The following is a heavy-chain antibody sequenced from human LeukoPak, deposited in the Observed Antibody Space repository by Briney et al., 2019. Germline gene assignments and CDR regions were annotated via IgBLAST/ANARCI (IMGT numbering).Heavy chain of an antibody. V-gene: IGHV3-30*04. CDR3: ARDTYGSDY. J-gene: IGHJ4*02. D-gene: IGHD3-10*01. CDR2: ISYDGSNK. CDR1: GFIFSNYA. Sequence: GGSLRLSCAASGFIFSNYAMHWVRQAPGKGLEWLIFISYDGSNKYYADSVKGRFTISRDHSKNTLYLQMNSLRAEATAVYYCARDTYGSDYWGQGTLVTVSS.